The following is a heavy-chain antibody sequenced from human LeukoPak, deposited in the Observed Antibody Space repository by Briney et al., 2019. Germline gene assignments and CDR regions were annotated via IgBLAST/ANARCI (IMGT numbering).Heavy chain of an antibody. CDR2: INPSGGST. D-gene: IGHD6-6*01. V-gene: IGHV1-46*01. Sequence: GASVTVSCKASGYTFTSYYMHWVRQAPGQGLEWMGIINPSGGSTSYAQKFQGRVTMTRDISTSTVYMELSSLRSEDTAVYYCARDAVIAARLFDYWGQGTLVTVSS. CDR3: ARDAVIAARLFDY. CDR1: GYTFTSYY. J-gene: IGHJ4*02.